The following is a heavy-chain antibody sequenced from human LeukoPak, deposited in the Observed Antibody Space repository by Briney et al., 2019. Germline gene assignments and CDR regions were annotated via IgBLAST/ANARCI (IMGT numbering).Heavy chain of an antibody. D-gene: IGHD3-22*01. Sequence: ASVRISCKASGYNFTSYGISWVRQAPGQGLEWMGIINPSGGSNTYAQKFQGRVTMTRDMSTSTVYMELSSLRSEDTAVYYCARGRHYYDSSDYYYEGDAFDIWGQGTMVTVSS. CDR3: ARGRHYYDSSDYYYEGDAFDI. CDR1: GYNFTSYG. CDR2: INPSGGSN. J-gene: IGHJ3*02. V-gene: IGHV1-46*01.